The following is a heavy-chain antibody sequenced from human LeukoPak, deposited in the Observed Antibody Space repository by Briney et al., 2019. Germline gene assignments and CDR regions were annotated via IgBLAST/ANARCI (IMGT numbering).Heavy chain of an antibody. CDR3: ARDNDILTGYPKFDY. Sequence: SETLSLTCAVYGGSFSGYYWSWIRQPPGKGLEWIGEINHSGSTNYNPSLKSRVTISVDTSKNQFSLKLSSVTAADTAVYYCARDNDILTGYPKFDYWGQGTLVTDSS. V-gene: IGHV4-34*01. D-gene: IGHD3-9*01. J-gene: IGHJ4*02. CDR2: INHSGST. CDR1: GGSFSGYY.